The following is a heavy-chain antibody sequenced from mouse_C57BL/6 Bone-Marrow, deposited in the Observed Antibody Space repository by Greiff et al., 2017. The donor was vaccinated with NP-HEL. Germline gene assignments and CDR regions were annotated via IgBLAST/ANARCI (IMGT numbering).Heavy chain of an antibody. CDR3: ASFGGPPRFDV. Sequence: QVQLQQPGAELVKPGASVKMSCKASGYTFTSYWITWVKQRPGQGLEWIGDIYPGSGSTNYNEKFKSTATLTVDTSASTAYMQLSSLTSEDSAVYYCASFGGPPRFDVWGTGTTVTVSS. CDR2: IYPGSGST. D-gene: IGHD3-1*01. CDR1: GYTFTSYW. J-gene: IGHJ1*03. V-gene: IGHV1-55*01.